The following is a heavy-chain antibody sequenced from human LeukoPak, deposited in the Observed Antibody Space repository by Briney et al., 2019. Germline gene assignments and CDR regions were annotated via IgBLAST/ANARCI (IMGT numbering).Heavy chain of an antibody. Sequence: PGGSLRLSCAASGFTFSTYWMGWVRQATGKGLEWVAKIKPDGSEKDHVDSVKGRFTISRDNAKNSLYLQLNNLRAEDTAVYYCARSRFYFDYWGQGTLVTVSS. V-gene: IGHV3-7*01. CDR1: GFTFSTYW. CDR2: IKPDGSEK. CDR3: ARSRFYFDY. J-gene: IGHJ4*02.